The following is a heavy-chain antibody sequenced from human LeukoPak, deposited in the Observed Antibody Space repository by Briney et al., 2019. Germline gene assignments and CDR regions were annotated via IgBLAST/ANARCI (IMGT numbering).Heavy chain of an antibody. CDR2: ISPSGGSA. D-gene: IGHD3-16*01. J-gene: IGHJ4*02. CDR1: GFTFSSYN. V-gene: IGHV1-46*04. CDR3: VREGGEY. Sequence: GGSLRLSCVPSGFTFSSYNMNWVRQAPGQGLEWMGRISPSGGSASYTQKLQGRVTMTRDTSTSTAYMELSSLRFEDTAVYYCVREGGEYWGQGTLVTVSS.